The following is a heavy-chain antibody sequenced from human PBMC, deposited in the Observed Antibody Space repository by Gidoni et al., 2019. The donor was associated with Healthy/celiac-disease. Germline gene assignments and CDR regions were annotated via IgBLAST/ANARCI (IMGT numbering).Heavy chain of an antibody. CDR2: IDPSDSYT. Sequence: EVQLVQSGAEVKKPGESLRISCKGSGYSFTSYWISWVRQMPGKGLEWMGRIDPSDSYTNYSPSFQGHVTISADKSISTAYLQWSSLKASDTAMYYCARRIPGSSWYMGEDYWGQGTLVTVSS. J-gene: IGHJ4*02. CDR1: GYSFTSYW. V-gene: IGHV5-10-1*03. CDR3: ARRIPGSSWYMGEDY. D-gene: IGHD6-13*01.